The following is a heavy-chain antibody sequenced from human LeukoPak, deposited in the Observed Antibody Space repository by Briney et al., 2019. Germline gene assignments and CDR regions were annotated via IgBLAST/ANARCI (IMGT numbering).Heavy chain of an antibody. V-gene: IGHV4-4*02. D-gene: IGHD3-10*01. CDR2: IYHSGST. CDR3: AGAGRFFGESDY. J-gene: IGHJ4*02. CDR1: GGSISSSNW. Sequence: SGTLSLTCAVSGGSISSSNWWSWVRQPPGKGLEWIGEIYHSGSTNYNPSLKSRVTISVNTSKNQFSLKLSSVTAADTAVYYCAGAGRFFGESDYWGQGTLVTVSS.